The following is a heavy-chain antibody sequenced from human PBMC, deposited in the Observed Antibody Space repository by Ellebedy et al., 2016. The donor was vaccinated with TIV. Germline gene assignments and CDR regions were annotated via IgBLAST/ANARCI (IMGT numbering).Heavy chain of an antibody. V-gene: IGHV4-38-2*02. CDR2: IYHSGST. Sequence: SETLSLTCSVSGYAISSGYYWGWIRQPPGKGLEWIGSIYHSGSTCYNPSLKRRVTISIDASKNQFSLKLSSVTAADTAVYYCATFRNLDGFDIWGQGTMVTVSS. CDR3: ATFRNLDGFDI. J-gene: IGHJ3*02. CDR1: GYAISSGYY.